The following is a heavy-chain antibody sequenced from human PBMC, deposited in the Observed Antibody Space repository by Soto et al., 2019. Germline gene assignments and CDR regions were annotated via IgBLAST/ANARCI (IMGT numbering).Heavy chain of an antibody. V-gene: IGHV1-18*01. D-gene: IGHD2-15*01. J-gene: IGHJ4*02. CDR3: ARDLPYCSGGSCYSVYYFDY. CDR2: ISAYNGNT. Sequence: QVQLVQSGAEVKKPGASVKVSCKASGYTFTSYGISWVRQAPGQGLEWMGWISAYNGNTNYAQKLQGRVTMTTDTSTSTAYRELRSLRSDDTAVYYCARDLPYCSGGSCYSVYYFDYWGQGTLVTVSS. CDR1: GYTFTSYG.